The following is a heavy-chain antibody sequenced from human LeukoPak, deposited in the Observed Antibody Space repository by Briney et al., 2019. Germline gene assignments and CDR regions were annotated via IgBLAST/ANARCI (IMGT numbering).Heavy chain of an antibody. CDR2: IYGVGSI. CDR3: AASYYYDSSGYYYMFPFHF. J-gene: IGHJ1*01. CDR1: GFTVSDNY. V-gene: IGHV3-66*01. Sequence: GGSLRLSCAASGFTVSDNYMIWVRQTPGKGLEWVSIIYGVGSIYYADSVTGRFTISRDTSNNTLYLQMNSLRAEDTAVYYCAASYYYDSSGYYYMFPFHFWGQGTQVAVSS. D-gene: IGHD3-22*01.